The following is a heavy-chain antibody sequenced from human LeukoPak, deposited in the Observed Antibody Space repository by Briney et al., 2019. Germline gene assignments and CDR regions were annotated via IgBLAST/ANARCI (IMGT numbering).Heavy chain of an antibody. D-gene: IGHD3-22*01. Sequence: GRSLRLSCAASGFTFTSYGMHWVRQAPGKGLEWVAVISYDGSNKYYADSVKGRFTISRGNSKNTLYLQMNSLRAEDTAVYYCAKAPRDSSGRYSTNVDYWGQGTLVTVSS. J-gene: IGHJ4*02. V-gene: IGHV3-30*18. CDR2: ISYDGSNK. CDR3: AKAPRDSSGRYSTNVDY. CDR1: GFTFTSYG.